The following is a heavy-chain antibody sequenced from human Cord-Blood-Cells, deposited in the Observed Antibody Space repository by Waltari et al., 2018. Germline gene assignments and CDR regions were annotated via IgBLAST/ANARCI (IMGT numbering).Heavy chain of an antibody. CDR3: ARDTSLFSSGYYFDY. Sequence: WVSYISSSSSTIYYADSVKGRFTISRDNAKNSLYLQMNSLRDEDTAGYYCARDTSLFSSGYYFDYWGQGTLVTVSS. CDR2: ISSSSSTI. V-gene: IGHV3-48*02. J-gene: IGHJ4*02. D-gene: IGHD3-22*01.